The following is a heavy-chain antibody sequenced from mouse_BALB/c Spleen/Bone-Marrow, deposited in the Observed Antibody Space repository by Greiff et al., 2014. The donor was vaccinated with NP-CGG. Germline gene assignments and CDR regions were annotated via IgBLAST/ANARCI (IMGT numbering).Heavy chain of an antibody. CDR3: ARDGNWFPY. CDR2: LNPGSGGT. V-gene: IGHV1-54*03. J-gene: IGHJ3*01. D-gene: IGHD2-1*01. Sequence: LVESGAELVRPGTSVKVSCKASGYAFTNYFIGWVKQRPGQGLEWIGVLNPGSGGTNYNKKFKGKATLTADKSSSTAYMQLSSLTSDDSAVYFCARDGNWFPYWGQGTLVTVSA. CDR1: GYAFTNYF.